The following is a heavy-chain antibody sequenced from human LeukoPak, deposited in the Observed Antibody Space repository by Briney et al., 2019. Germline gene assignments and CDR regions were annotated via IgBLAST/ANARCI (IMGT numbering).Heavy chain of an antibody. CDR3: AKGGYSGYDYEGEYFDY. CDR2: ISGSGGST. Sequence: PGGSLRLSCVASGFTFSSYAMSWVRQAPGKGLEWVSAISGSGGSTYYADSVKGRFTISRDNSKNTLYLQMNSLRAEDTAVYYCAKGGYSGYDYEGEYFDYWGQGTLVTVSS. J-gene: IGHJ4*02. CDR1: GFTFSSYA. V-gene: IGHV3-23*01. D-gene: IGHD5-12*01.